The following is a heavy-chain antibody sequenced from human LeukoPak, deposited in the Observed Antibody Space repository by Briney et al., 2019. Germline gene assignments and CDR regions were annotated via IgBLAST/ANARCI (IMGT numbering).Heavy chain of an antibody. CDR1: GFTFSNAW. CDR2: IGSSAGDT. V-gene: IGHV3-23*01. D-gene: IGHD3-10*01. J-gene: IGHJ4*02. Sequence: GGSLILSCAASGFTFSNAWMTWVRQAPGKGLEWVSTIGSSAGDTHYADSVKGRFTISRDNSKNSLYLQMNSLRAEDTAVYYCAKYFYTSGSSGGRVFDYWGQGTLVTVSS. CDR3: AKYFYTSGSSGGRVFDY.